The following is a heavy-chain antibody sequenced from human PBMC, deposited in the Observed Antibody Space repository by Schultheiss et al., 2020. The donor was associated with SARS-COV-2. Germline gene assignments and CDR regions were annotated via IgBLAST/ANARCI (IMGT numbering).Heavy chain of an antibody. J-gene: IGHJ6*02. CDR2: INHSGST. D-gene: IGHD3-10*02. CDR3: ARDSPDVPRNRRYYGMDV. CDR1: GGSISSSSYY. Sequence: SETLSLTCTVSGGSISSSSYYWGWIRQPPGKGLEWIGEINHSGSTNYNPSLKSRVTISVDTSKNQFSLKLSSVTAADTAVYYCARDSPDVPRNRRYYGMDVWGQGTTVTVSS. V-gene: IGHV4-39*07.